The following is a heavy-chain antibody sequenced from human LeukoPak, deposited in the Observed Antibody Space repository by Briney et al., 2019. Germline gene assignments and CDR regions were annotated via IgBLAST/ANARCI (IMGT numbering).Heavy chain of an antibody. CDR1: GGSISSYY. D-gene: IGHD2-2*01. Sequence: PSETLSLTCTVSGGSISSYYWSWSRQPAGKGLEWIGRIYTSGSTNYNPSLKSRVTMSVDTSKNQFSLKLSSVTAADTAVYYCARDPEECSSTSCYSDAFDIWGQGTMVTVSS. V-gene: IGHV4-4*07. CDR2: IYTSGST. CDR3: ARDPEECSSTSCYSDAFDI. J-gene: IGHJ3*02.